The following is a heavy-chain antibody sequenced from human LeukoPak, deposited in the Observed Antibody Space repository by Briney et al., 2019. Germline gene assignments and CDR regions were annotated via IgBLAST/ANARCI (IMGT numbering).Heavy chain of an antibody. J-gene: IGHJ4*02. CDR3: VKFVRYYFDY. CDR2: KSYDGGNT. CDR1: GFTFSTSG. D-gene: IGHD3-10*02. Sequence: GKSLRLSCAASGFTFSTSGMHWIRQAPGKGLEWVAVKSYDGGNTYYADSVKGRFTISRDNSKNTVFLQMHSLRGDDTAVYYCVKFVRYYFDYWGQGTLVTVSS. V-gene: IGHV3-30*18.